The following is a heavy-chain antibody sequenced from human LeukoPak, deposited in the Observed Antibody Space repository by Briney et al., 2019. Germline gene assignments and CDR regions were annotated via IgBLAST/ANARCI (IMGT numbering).Heavy chain of an antibody. D-gene: IGHD1-26*01. CDR2: ITSSGSAI. V-gene: IGHV3-48*03. CDR3: ARVGNLRVGAEDAFDI. J-gene: IGHJ3*02. Sequence: GGSLTLSCETSGFTFSSYEMNWVRQGPGKGLEWVSFITSSGSAIYYADSVRGRFTVSRDNAKNSLTLQMNSLRAEDTAVYFCARVGNLRVGAEDAFDIWGQGTLVSVSS. CDR1: GFTFSSYE.